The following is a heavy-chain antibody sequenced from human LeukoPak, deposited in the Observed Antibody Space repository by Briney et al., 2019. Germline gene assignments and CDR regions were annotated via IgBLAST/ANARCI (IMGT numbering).Heavy chain of an antibody. Sequence: GASVKVSCKASGYTFTKYYIHWVRQAPGQGLEWMGVINPSGGGTNYAQMFQSRVTMTRDTSTSTVYMELSSLRSEDTAVYYCASPRGYDVGGYFDYWGQGTLVTVSS. D-gene: IGHD5-12*01. CDR3: ASPRGYDVGGYFDY. CDR2: INPSGGGT. J-gene: IGHJ4*02. CDR1: GYTFTKYY. V-gene: IGHV1-46*01.